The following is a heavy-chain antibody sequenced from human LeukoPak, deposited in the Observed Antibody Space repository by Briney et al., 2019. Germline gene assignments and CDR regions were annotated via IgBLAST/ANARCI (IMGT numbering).Heavy chain of an antibody. J-gene: IGHJ4*02. V-gene: IGHV1-2*02. CDR2: INPNSGGT. CDR1: GYTFTGNY. CDR3: AAETDPLDY. Sequence: ASVKVSCKASGYTFTGNYMHWVRQAPGQGLEWMGWINPNSGGTNYAQKFQGRVTVTWDSSINTAYMELTRLRSDDTAVYYCAAETDPLDYWGQGTLVTVSS. D-gene: IGHD2-21*02.